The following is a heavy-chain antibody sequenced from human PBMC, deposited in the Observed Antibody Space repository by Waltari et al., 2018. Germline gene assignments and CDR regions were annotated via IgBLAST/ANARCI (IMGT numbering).Heavy chain of an antibody. Sequence: QLHLQESGPGLVKPSETLSLPCTVADASLSTSYWSWIRPPPGKGLSWIGYVYYSGSTKFNPSRKGRVTMSVDTSKNQFSLQLTSVTAADTAVYYCARENSNYFLGWIDPWGQGTLVTVSS. CDR1: DASLSTSY. D-gene: IGHD4-4*01. J-gene: IGHJ5*02. CDR2: VYYSGST. V-gene: IGHV4-59*01. CDR3: ARENSNYFLGWIDP.